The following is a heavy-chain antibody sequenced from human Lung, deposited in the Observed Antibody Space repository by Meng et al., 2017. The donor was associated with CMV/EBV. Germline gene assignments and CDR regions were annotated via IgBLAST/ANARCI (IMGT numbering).Heavy chain of an antibody. D-gene: IGHD3-3*01. CDR1: GFTFSSYA. V-gene: IGHV3-30*03. CDR3: ARDYSSIWSGYNSYGLDV. Sequence: SCAASGFTFSSYAMIWIRQAPGKGLEWVAVISYDGKTTYYVDSVKGRFTISRDNSKNTVFLQMDSLRPEDAAVYYCARDYSSIWSGYNSYGLDVXGQGXTVTVSS. CDR2: ISYDGKTT. J-gene: IGHJ6*02.